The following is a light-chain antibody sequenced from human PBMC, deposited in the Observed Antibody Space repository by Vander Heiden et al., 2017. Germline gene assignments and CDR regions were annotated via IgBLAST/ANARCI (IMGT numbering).Light chain of an antibody. V-gene: IGLV1-40*01. CDR3: QSYDSNRSGSV. CDR2: DNN. J-gene: IGLJ1*01. CDR1: RSNIGTGNI. Sequence: QSVLTRPPSVSGAPVQWVTISSTGSRSNIGTGNIVHWYRQLPGTAPKVVIFDNNNRPSGVPDRCSGSKSGTSAALAITGRQTDDEADYYCQSYDSNRSGSVFGTGTKGTVL.